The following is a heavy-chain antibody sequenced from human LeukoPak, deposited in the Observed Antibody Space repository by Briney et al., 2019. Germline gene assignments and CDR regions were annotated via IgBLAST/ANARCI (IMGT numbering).Heavy chain of an antibody. CDR2: IIPIFGTA. Sequence: SVKVSCKASGGTFSSYAISWVRQAPGQGLEWMGGIIPIFGTANYAQKFQGRVTITADESTSTAYMELSSLRSEDTAVYYCCITMVRGVIRPIYYYYYMDVWGKGTTVTISS. V-gene: IGHV1-69*01. CDR3: CITMVRGVIRPIYYYYYMDV. CDR1: GGTFSSYA. J-gene: IGHJ6*03. D-gene: IGHD3-10*01.